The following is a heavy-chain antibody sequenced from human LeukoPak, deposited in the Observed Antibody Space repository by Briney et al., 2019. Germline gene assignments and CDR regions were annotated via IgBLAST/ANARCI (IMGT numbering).Heavy chain of an antibody. D-gene: IGHD4/OR15-4a*01. Sequence: GPSLRLSCPPSGLTLSAYTMSSARHAPRQGLDLVSSISSGSHYILYADSGKGRLTISRDNAKNSLCQQMNSLRTEDPALNYCVRGSNGAFDIWGKGTMVTVSS. J-gene: IGHJ3*02. CDR1: GLTLSAYT. V-gene: IGHV3-21*01. CDR3: VRGSNGAFDI. CDR2: ISSGSHYI.